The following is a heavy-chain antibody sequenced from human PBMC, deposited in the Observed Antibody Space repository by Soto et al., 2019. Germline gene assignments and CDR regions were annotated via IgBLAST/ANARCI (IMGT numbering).Heavy chain of an antibody. V-gene: IGHV3-30*03. CDR2: ILYDVATK. J-gene: IGHJ4*02. CDR3: ATTALDF. CDR1: GFTFSSYG. Sequence: QVQLVESGGGVVQPGRSLRLSCAASGFTFSSYGMHWVRQAPGKGLEWVAFILYDVATKYYADSVKGRFTISRDNSKNTLYLQMDSLRAEDTAVYYCATTALDFWGQGTLVTVSS. D-gene: IGHD2-21*02.